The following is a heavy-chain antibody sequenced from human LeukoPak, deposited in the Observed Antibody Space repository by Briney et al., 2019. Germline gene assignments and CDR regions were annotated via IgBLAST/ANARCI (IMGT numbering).Heavy chain of an antibody. CDR2: IYYSGST. V-gene: IGHV4-61*08. J-gene: IGHJ5*02. Sequence: SETLSLTCAVSGASISGSGYYWGWIRQPPGKGLEWIGYIYYSGSTNYNPSLKSRVTISVDTSKNQFSLKLSSVTAADTAVYYCARARSFPDNWFDPWGQGTLVTVSS. CDR3: ARARSFPDNWFDP. CDR1: GASISGSGYY.